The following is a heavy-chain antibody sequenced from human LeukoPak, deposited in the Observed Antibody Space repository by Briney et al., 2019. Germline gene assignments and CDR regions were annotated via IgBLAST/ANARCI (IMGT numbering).Heavy chain of an antibody. V-gene: IGHV4-34*01. J-gene: IGHJ5*02. CDR3: ARGRRSAAAAGYWFDP. CDR1: GGSFTDKF. Sequence: SETLSLTCAVSGGSFTDKFWSWIRQPPGKELEWIGEINHSGSTNYNPSLKSRVTISVDTSKNQFSLKLSSVTAADTAVYYCARGRRSAAAAGYWFDPWGQGTLVTVSS. CDR2: INHSGST. D-gene: IGHD6-13*01.